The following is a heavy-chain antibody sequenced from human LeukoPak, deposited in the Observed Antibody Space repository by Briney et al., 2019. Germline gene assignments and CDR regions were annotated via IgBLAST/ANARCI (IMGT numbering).Heavy chain of an antibody. CDR3: ARHRIAVADLDY. CDR1: GFTFDDYA. V-gene: IGHV3-43D*03. J-gene: IGHJ4*02. D-gene: IGHD6-19*01. CDR2: ITWDGGNT. Sequence: GGSLRLSCAASGFTFDDYAMHWVRQAPGKGLEWVSLITWDGGNTYYADSVKGRFTISRDNSKNSLYLQMDSLRAEDTALYYCARHRIAVADLDYWGQGTLVTVSS.